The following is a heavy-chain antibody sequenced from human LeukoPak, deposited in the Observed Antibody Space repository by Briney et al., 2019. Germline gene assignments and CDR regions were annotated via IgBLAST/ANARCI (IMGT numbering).Heavy chain of an antibody. CDR2: ISSSSSYI. D-gene: IGHD6-6*01. V-gene: IGHV3-21*01. CDR3: ARGLEYSSSDAFDI. J-gene: IGHJ3*02. CDR1: GFTFDDYA. Sequence: PGGSLRLSCAASGFTFDDYAMHWVRQAPGKGLEWVSSISSSSSYIYYADSVKGRFTISRDNAKNSLYLQMNSLRAEDTAVYYCARGLEYSSSDAFDIWGQGTMVTVSS.